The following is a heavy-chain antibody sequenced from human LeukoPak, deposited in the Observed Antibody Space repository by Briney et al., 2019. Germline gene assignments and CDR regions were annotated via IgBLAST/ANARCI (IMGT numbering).Heavy chain of an antibody. CDR3: AKSSYYDASGYYREYYFDY. V-gene: IGHV3-23*01. J-gene: IGHJ4*02. Sequence: GGSLRLSCVVSEFTFSSYGMHWVRQAPGKGLEWVSSISGSGGSTHYADSVKGRFTISRDKTKNTLYLQMNSLRAEDTAVYYCAKSSYYDASGYYREYYFDYWGQGTLVTVSS. CDR1: EFTFSSYG. CDR2: ISGSGGST. D-gene: IGHD3-22*01.